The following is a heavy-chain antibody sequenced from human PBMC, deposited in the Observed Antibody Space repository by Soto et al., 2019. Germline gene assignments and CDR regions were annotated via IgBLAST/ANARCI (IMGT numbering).Heavy chain of an antibody. V-gene: IGHV3-23*01. J-gene: IGHJ4*02. D-gene: IGHD3-3*01. CDR3: AKDSAVYDFWRGYLKHFDY. CDR2: ISGSVGST. Sequence: GGSLRLSCAASGFTFSSYAMSWVRQAPGKGLEWVSAISGSVGSTYYADSVKGRFTISRDNSKNTLYLQMNSLRAEDTAVYYCAKDSAVYDFWRGYLKHFDYWGQGTIVSVSS. CDR1: GFTFSSYA.